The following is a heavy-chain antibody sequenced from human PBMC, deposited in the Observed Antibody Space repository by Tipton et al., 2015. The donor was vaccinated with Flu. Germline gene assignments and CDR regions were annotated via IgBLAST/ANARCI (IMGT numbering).Heavy chain of an antibody. CDR1: GFTFSSYG. CDR3: AKDMGQWLVSAHLDY. V-gene: IGHV3-30*18. D-gene: IGHD6-19*01. J-gene: IGHJ4*02. Sequence: SLRLSCAASGFTFSSYGMHWVRQAPGKGLEWVAVISYDGSNKYYADSVKGRFTVSRDNSKNTLYLQMNSLRAEDTAVYYCAKDMGQWLVSAHLDYWGQGTLVTVSS. CDR2: ISYDGSNK.